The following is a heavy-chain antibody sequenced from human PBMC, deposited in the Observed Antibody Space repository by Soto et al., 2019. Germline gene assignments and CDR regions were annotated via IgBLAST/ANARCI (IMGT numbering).Heavy chain of an antibody. CDR1: GGSLSGYQ. CDR3: ARGLILWFGELSRRGGYYYYMDV. CDR2: INDSGNI. D-gene: IGHD3-10*01. Sequence: QVQLQQWGAGLLKPSETLSLTCAVYGGSLSGYQWSWIRQTPGKGLEWIGEINDSGNINYNPSLTSRVTILLGTPRKQISLKLSAVTAADSAVYYCARGLILWFGELSRRGGYYYYMDVWGKGTTVAVSS. V-gene: IGHV4-34*01. J-gene: IGHJ6*03.